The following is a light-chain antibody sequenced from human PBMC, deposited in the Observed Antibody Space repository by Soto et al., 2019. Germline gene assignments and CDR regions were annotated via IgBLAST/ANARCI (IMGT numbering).Light chain of an antibody. CDR2: GAS. Sequence: EIVMTQSPATLSVSPGERATLSCRASQSVSSNLAWYQQKPGQAPRLLIYGASTRATGIPASFSGSGSGTAFPLTISSLQSEDFSVYYCQQYNNWTPPLTFGGGTKVEFK. J-gene: IGKJ4*01. V-gene: IGKV3-15*01. CDR3: QQYNNWTPPLT. CDR1: QSVSSN.